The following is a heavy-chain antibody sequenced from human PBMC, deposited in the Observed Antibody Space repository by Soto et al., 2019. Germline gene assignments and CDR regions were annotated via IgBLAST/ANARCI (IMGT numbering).Heavy chain of an antibody. CDR3: AKDMFGYGSGSYYYYYGMDV. J-gene: IGHJ6*02. Sequence: GGSLRLSCAASGFTFDDYAMHWVRQAPGKGLEWVSLISWDGGSTYYADSVKGRFTISRDNSKNSLYLQMNSLRAEDTALYYCAKDMFGYGSGSYYYYYGMDVWGQGTTVTVSS. CDR1: GFTFDDYA. V-gene: IGHV3-43D*03. CDR2: ISWDGGST. D-gene: IGHD3-10*01.